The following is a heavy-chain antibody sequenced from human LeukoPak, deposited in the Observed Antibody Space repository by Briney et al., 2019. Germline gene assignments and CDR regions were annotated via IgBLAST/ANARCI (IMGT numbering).Heavy chain of an antibody. Sequence: GGSLRLSCAASGFTFSSYAMSWVRQAPGKGLEWFSAISGSGGSTYYADSVEGRFTISRDNSKNTLYLQMNSLKTEDTAVYYCTTELRYFDWLPLYMDVWGKGTTVTVSS. CDR1: GFTFSSYA. D-gene: IGHD3-9*01. CDR2: ISGSGGST. V-gene: IGHV3-23*01. J-gene: IGHJ6*03. CDR3: TTELRYFDWLPLYMDV.